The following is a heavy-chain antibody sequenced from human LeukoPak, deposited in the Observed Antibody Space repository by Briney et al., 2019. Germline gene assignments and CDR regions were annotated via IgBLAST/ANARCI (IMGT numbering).Heavy chain of an antibody. CDR1: GLHFGDYE. CDR3: ARDFGPAAMADLDY. Sequence: PGGSLTLSCEVSGLHFGDYEMHWVRQVPAKGLEWIFFIHTVDNIIHYSNSVRGRLPISRDNSKQCLFLQMNTLRVEDTAIYYCARDFGPAAMADLDYWGQGTLVTVSS. CDR2: IHTVDNII. V-gene: IGHV3-48*03. J-gene: IGHJ4*02. D-gene: IGHD3-16*01.